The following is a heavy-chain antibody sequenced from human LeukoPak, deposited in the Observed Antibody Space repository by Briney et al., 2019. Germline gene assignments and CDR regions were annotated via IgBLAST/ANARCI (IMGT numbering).Heavy chain of an antibody. CDR1: VYTFTSYD. V-gene: IGHV1-8*01. J-gene: IGHJ5*02. Sequence: ASVKVSCKASVYTFTSYDINGVRQATGQGLEWMGWMNPKNGNTGSAQKFQSRVTMTRDTSISTAYMELSIRRPEDQTVYYYARVTGSIHHWGQGPLVRVSS. D-gene: IGHD1-26*01. CDR2: MNPKNGNT. CDR3: ARVTGSIHH.